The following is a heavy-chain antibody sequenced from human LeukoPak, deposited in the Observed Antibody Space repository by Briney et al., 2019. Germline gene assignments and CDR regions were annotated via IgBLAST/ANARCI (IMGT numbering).Heavy chain of an antibody. V-gene: IGHV3-7*01. CDR1: GVTSSSYW. CDR3: ARGPSEGSGWYSYYFDY. D-gene: IGHD6-19*01. J-gene: IGHJ4*02. Sequence: GGSLRLSCAASGVTSSSYWMSWVRQAPGKGLEWVANIKQDGSEKYYVDSVKGRFTISRDNPKNSLYLQMNSLRAEDTAVYYCARGPSEGSGWYSYYFDYWGQGTLVTVSS. CDR2: IKQDGSEK.